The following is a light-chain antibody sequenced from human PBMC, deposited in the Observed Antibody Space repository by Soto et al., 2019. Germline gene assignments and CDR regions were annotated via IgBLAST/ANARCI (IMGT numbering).Light chain of an antibody. Sequence: DIQMTQSPSSLSASVGDRVTITCQASQDITNYLNWYQEKPGKAPNLLIYDASNLEIGVPSRFSGSGSRKDFPFTISSLQPEDIATYYCQQYDSLMDTFGQGTKLDIK. CDR2: DAS. CDR3: QQYDSLMDT. J-gene: IGKJ2*01. CDR1: QDITNY. V-gene: IGKV1-33*01.